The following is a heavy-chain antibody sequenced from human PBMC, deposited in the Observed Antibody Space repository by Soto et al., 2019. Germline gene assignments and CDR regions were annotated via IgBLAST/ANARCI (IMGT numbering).Heavy chain of an antibody. CDR1: GGNFTNFG. Sequence: SVKVSCKASGGNFTNFGISWVRQAPGQGLEWMGGIIPLFGTTNYAHKFRGRVTVTADESTSTVYMELNSLRSEDTAMYYCARAHGTSWYNWFDPWGQGTLVTVSS. V-gene: IGHV1-69*13. CDR2: IIPLFGTT. D-gene: IGHD1-26*01. J-gene: IGHJ5*02. CDR3: ARAHGTSWYNWFDP.